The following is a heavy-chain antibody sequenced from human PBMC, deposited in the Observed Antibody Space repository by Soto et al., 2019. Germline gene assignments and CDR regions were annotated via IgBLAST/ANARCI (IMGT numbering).Heavy chain of an antibody. Sequence: SETLSLTCTVSGGSISSYYWSWIRQPPGKGLERIGYIYYSGSTNYNPSLKSRVTISVDTSKNQFSLKLSSVTAADTAVYYCARVLPAFNDYYYYYGMDVWGQGATVTVSS. J-gene: IGHJ6*02. V-gene: IGHV4-59*12. CDR1: GGSISSYY. D-gene: IGHD1-26*01. CDR2: IYYSGST. CDR3: ARVLPAFNDYYYYYGMDV.